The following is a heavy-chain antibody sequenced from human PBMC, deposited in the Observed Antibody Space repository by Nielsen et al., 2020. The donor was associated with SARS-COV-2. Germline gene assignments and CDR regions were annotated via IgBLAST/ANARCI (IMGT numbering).Heavy chain of an antibody. CDR3: ARAYSSSSHLYGMDV. V-gene: IGHV1-8*01. CDR1: GYPFTRYG. J-gene: IGHJ6*02. Sequence: ASVKVSCKASGYPFTRYGINWVRQATGQGLEWMGWMNPNSGNTGYAQKFQGRVTMTRDTSISTAYMELSSLRSEDTAVYYCARAYSSSSHLYGMDVWGQGTTVTVSS. D-gene: IGHD6-13*01. CDR2: MNPNSGNT.